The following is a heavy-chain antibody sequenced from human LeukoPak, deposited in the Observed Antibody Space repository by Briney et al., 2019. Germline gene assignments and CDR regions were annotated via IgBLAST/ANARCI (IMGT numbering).Heavy chain of an antibody. CDR2: INTNTGDP. Sequence: ASVTVSCKASGYTFTAYAMNWVRQAPGQGLEWMGWINTNTGDPTFAQGFAGRFVFSLDTSVSTAYLQISSLKAEDTAVYYCARAFHYSHSPYSPGYNYIDPWGQGTLVTVSS. CDR3: ARAFHYSHSPYSPGYNYIDP. CDR1: GYTFTAYA. D-gene: IGHD1-1*01. V-gene: IGHV7-4-1*02. J-gene: IGHJ5*02.